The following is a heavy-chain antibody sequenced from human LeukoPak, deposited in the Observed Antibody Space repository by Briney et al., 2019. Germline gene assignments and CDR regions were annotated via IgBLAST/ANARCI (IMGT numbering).Heavy chain of an antibody. CDR3: ARDRSSSWYGEEADYYYMDV. V-gene: IGHV1-69*06. CDR1: GGTFSSYA. Sequence: SVKVSCKASGGTFSSYAISWVRQAPGQGLEWMGGIIPIFGTANYAQKFQGRVTITADKSTSTAYMELSSLRSEDTAVYYCARDRSSSWYGEEADYYYMDVWGKGTTVTVSS. D-gene: IGHD6-13*01. CDR2: IIPIFGTA. J-gene: IGHJ6*03.